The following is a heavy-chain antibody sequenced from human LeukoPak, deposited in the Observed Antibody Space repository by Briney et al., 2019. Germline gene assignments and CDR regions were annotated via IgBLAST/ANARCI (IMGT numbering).Heavy chain of an antibody. V-gene: IGHV3-23*01. J-gene: IGHJ4*02. CDR2: ISGGGETT. Sequence: GGSLRLSCAASGFTFNNYAKNWVRQAAGKGLEWASSISGGGETTYYADSAKGRFTISRDNSQNTLYLQMNSLRAEDTAVYYCARDYADYVGYFFFDYWGQGTLVTVSS. CDR1: GFTFNNYA. D-gene: IGHD4-17*01. CDR3: ARDYADYVGYFFFDY.